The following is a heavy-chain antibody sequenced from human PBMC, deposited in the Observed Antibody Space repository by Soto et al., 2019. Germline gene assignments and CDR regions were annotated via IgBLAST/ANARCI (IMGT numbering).Heavy chain of an antibody. Sequence: PSETLSLTCSVSGGSISGYHWSWIRQPPGKGLEWIGYIHDDGSTNYNPSFKSRVTISVDTSKNQFSLKMSSVTAADTAVYYCARHERDIVVVPFNYWGQGTLVTVSS. CDR2: IHDDGST. D-gene: IGHD2-2*01. J-gene: IGHJ4*02. CDR3: ARHERDIVVVPFNY. CDR1: GGSISGYH. V-gene: IGHV4-59*08.